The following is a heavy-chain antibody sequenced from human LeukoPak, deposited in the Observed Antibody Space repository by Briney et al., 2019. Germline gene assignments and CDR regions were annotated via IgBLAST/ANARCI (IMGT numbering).Heavy chain of an antibody. CDR2: ISGSGGSI. CDR1: GFTFSSYA. J-gene: IGHJ4*02. CDR3: AKSTGAAGAPSQFEY. D-gene: IGHD6-13*01. V-gene: IGHV3-23*01. Sequence: GESLRLSCAASGFTFSSYAMNWVRQAPGKGLEWVSVISGSGGSIYYADSVKGRFTISRDNSKNTLYRQMNSLRAEDTAVYYCAKSTGAAGAPSQFEYWGQGTLVTVSS.